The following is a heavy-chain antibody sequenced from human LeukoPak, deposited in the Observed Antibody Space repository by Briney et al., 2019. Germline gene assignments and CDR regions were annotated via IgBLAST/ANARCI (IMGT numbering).Heavy chain of an antibody. CDR1: GFTFSSYS. V-gene: IGHV3-21*01. CDR3: TRDRCSSTRGAPKQVCAFDI. D-gene: IGHD2-2*01. CDR2: ISSSSSYI. J-gene: IGHJ3*02. Sequence: GGSLRLSCAASGFTFSSYSMTWVRLAPGKGLEWVSSISSSSSYIYYADSVKGRFTISRDNAKNSLYLQMNSLRAEDTAVYYCTRDRCSSTRGAPKQVCAFDIWGQGTMVTVSS.